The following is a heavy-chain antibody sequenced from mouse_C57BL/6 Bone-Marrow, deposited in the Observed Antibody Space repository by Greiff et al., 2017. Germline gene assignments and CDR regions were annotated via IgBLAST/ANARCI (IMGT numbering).Heavy chain of an antibody. CDR2: SRNKANDYTT. Sequence: EVKLVESGGGLVQSGRSLRLSCATSGFTFSDFYMEWVRQAPGKGLAWIAASRNKANDYTTEYSASVKGRFIVSRDTSQSILYLQMNALRAEDTAIYYCARALDYGSSNWYFDVWGTGTTVTVSS. J-gene: IGHJ1*03. CDR3: ARALDYGSSNWYFDV. D-gene: IGHD1-1*01. V-gene: IGHV7-1*01. CDR1: GFTFSDFY.